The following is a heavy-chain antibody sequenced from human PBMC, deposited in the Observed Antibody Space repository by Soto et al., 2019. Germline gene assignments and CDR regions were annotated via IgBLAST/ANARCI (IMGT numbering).Heavy chain of an antibody. J-gene: IGHJ4*02. V-gene: IGHV3-30*18. Sequence: GGSLRLSCAASGFTFSSYGMHWVRQAPGKGLEWVAVISYDGSNKYYADSVKGRFTISRDNSKNTLYLQMNSLRAEDTAVYYCAKSHRSGYDTPGYWGQGTLVTVS. CDR1: GFTFSSYG. CDR3: AKSHRSGYDTPGY. CDR2: ISYDGSNK. D-gene: IGHD3-3*01.